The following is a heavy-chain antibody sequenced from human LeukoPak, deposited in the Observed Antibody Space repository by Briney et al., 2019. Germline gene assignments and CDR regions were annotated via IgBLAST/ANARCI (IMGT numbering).Heavy chain of an antibody. D-gene: IGHD3-22*01. Sequence: SETLSLTCTVSSDSISSYYWSWIRQPPGKGLEWIGYIYYSESTTYNPSLKSRVTISVDTSKNQFSLKLSSVTAADTAVYYCARSDSSDYFDYWGQGTLVTVSS. CDR1: SDSISSYY. CDR2: IYYSEST. J-gene: IGHJ4*02. CDR3: ARSDSSDYFDY. V-gene: IGHV4-59*01.